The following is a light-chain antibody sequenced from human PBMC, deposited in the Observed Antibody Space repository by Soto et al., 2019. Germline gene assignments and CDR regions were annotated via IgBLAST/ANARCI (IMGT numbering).Light chain of an antibody. CDR1: TGAVTSGHY. V-gene: IGLV7-46*01. CDR3: LLSYSGAYVV. CDR2: DTN. J-gene: IGLJ2*01. Sequence: QAVVTQEPSLTVYPGGTVTLTCGSNTGAVTSGHYPYWFQQKPGQAPRTLIYDTNNKHSWTPARFSGSLLGGKAALTLSGAQPEDEADYYCLLSYSGAYVVFGGGTKLTVL.